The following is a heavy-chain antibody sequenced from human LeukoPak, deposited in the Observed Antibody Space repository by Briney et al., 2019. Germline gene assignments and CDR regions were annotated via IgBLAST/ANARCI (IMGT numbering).Heavy chain of an antibody. Sequence: SETLSLTCTVSGGSISSSSYYWGCIRRPPGKGLEWIASIYFNGNTYYNPSLKSRVSISADTSKNQFSLKLVSVTAADTAVYYCARHPPSSAGAYDIWGQGTMVTVSS. J-gene: IGHJ3*02. CDR3: ARHPPSSAGAYDI. CDR1: GGSISSSSYY. CDR2: IYFNGNT. D-gene: IGHD3-10*01. V-gene: IGHV4-39*01.